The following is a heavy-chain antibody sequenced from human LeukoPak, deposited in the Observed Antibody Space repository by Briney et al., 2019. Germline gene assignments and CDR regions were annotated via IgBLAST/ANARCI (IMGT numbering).Heavy chain of an antibody. CDR1: GGSFSGYS. CDR3: AKMAYSGHDKGLGYNWFDP. Sequence: SETLSLTCAVYGGSFSGYSWSWIRQPPGKGLEWIGEINHNGSTKYSTSLKSRVTFSVDTSKNQFSLNMSSVTAADTAVYYCAKMAYSGHDKGLGYNWFDPWGQGTLVTVSS. CDR2: INHNGST. J-gene: IGHJ5*02. V-gene: IGHV4-34*01. D-gene: IGHD1-26*01.